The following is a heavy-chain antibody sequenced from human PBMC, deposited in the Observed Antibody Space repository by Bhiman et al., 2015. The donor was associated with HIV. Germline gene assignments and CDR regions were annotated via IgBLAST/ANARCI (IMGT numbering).Heavy chain of an antibody. Sequence: EVQLVESGGGLVKPGGSLRLSCAASGFTFSTYIMNWVRQAPGKGLEWVSSISSSGSYIYYADSVKGRFTISRDNAKNTVYLQMDSLRAEDTAVYYCAKDLVKGTVPYYFDWWGQGTLVTVSS. V-gene: IGHV3-21*01. CDR1: GFTFSTYI. CDR3: AKDLVKGTVPYYFDW. J-gene: IGHJ4*02. D-gene: IGHD2-21*01. CDR2: ISSSGSYI.